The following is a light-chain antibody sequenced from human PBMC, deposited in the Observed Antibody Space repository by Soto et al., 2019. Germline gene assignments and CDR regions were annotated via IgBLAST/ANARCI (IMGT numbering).Light chain of an antibody. V-gene: IGKV3-20*01. CDR3: QQYCRSPLT. CDR2: GSS. J-gene: IGKJ4*01. Sequence: EIVLTQSPGTLSLSLGERATLSCRASQSVTSNYLAWYQQKPGQAPRLLIYGSSSRATGIPDRFSGSGSGTDFTLTINRLEPEDCAVYYCQQYCRSPLTFGGGTKVEIK. CDR1: QSVTSNY.